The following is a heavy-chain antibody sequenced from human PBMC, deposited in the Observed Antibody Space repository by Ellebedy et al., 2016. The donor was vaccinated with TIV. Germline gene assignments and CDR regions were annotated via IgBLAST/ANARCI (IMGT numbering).Heavy chain of an antibody. J-gene: IGHJ4*02. Sequence: ASVKVSCXVSGYTLTELSMHWVRQAPGKGLEWMGGFDPEDGETIYAQKFQDRVTMTEDTSTDTAYMELSSLRSEDTAVYYCATSASYCSGGSCEDYWGQGTLVTVSS. D-gene: IGHD2-15*01. CDR2: FDPEDGET. CDR1: GYTLTELS. V-gene: IGHV1-24*01. CDR3: ATSASYCSGGSCEDY.